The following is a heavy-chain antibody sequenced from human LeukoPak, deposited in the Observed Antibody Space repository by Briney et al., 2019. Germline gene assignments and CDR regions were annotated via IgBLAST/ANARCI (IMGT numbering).Heavy chain of an antibody. CDR1: GGSFSGYY. J-gene: IGHJ4*02. Sequence: SETLSLTCAVYGGSFSGYYWSWIRQPPGKGLEWIAAINHSGSTNYNPSLKSRGTISVDTSKNQFSLKLSSVTAADTAVYYCARSTWASGFDYWGQGTLVTVSS. D-gene: IGHD3-16*01. CDR3: ARSTWASGFDY. CDR2: INHSGST. V-gene: IGHV4-34*01.